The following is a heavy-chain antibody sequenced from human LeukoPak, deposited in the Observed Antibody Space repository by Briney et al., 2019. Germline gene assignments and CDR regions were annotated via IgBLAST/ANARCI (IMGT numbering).Heavy chain of an antibody. J-gene: IGHJ4*02. CDR2: IYYSGST. CDR1: DGSFSSYY. D-gene: IGHD3-10*01. Sequence: PSETLSLTCAVYDGSFSSYYWSWIRQPPGKGLEWIGYIYYSGSTNYNPSLKSRVTISVDTSKNQFSMKLNSVTAADTAVYYCAGSGGLSNQGAVFDYWGQGTLVTVSS. CDR3: AGSGGLSNQGAVFDY. V-gene: IGHV4-59*01.